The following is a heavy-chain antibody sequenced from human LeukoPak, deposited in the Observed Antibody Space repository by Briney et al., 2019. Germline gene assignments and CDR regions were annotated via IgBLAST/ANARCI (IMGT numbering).Heavy chain of an antibody. J-gene: IGHJ3*02. CDR1: GYTFTSYY. CDR3: ARRGKQWLVMRGAFDI. V-gene: IGHV1-46*01. D-gene: IGHD6-19*01. Sequence: GASVKVSCKASGYTFTSYYMHWVRQAPGQGLEWMGIINPSGGSTSYAQKFQGRVTMTRDTSTSTVYMELSSLRSEDTAVYYCARRGKQWLVMRGAFDIWGQGTMVTVSS. CDR2: INPSGGST.